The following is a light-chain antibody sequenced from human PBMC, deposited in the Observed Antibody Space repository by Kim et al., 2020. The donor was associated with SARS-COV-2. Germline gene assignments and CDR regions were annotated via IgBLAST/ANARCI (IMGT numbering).Light chain of an antibody. CDR1: NVGTKS. CDR2: YDG. V-gene: IGLV3-21*04. J-gene: IGLJ2*01. CDR3: QVWDSSSDHAV. Sequence: APGQKARITCGGNNVGTKSVNWYQQKPGQAPVLVIYYDGDRPSGIPERVSGSKAGNTATLTINRVEAGDEADYYCQVWDSSSDHAVFGGGTQLTVL.